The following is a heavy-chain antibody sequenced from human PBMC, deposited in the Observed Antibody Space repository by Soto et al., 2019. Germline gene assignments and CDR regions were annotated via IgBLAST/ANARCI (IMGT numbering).Heavy chain of an antibody. CDR3: AKDAAAGICYGMDV. J-gene: IGHJ6*02. CDR1: GFTFSSYG. Sequence: QVQLVESGGGVVQPGRSLRLSCAASGFTFSSYGMHWVRQAPGKGLEWVAVISYDGSNKYYADSVKGRFTISRDNSKNTLYLQMNSLRAEDTAVYYCAKDAAAGICYGMDVWGQGTTVTVS. V-gene: IGHV3-30*18. D-gene: IGHD6-13*01. CDR2: ISYDGSNK.